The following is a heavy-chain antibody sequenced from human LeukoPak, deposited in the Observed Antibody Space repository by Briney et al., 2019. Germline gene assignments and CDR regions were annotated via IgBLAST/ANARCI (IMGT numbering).Heavy chain of an antibody. V-gene: IGHV3-7*01. CDR1: EFTFNSYW. CDR3: ARDVYYPFDY. D-gene: IGHD3-22*01. CDR2: IKQDGGQI. J-gene: IGHJ4*02. Sequence: GGSLRLSCAASEFTFNSYWMSWVRQAPGKGLEWVANIKQDGGQIYYLDSVKGRFTVSRDNAKNSLYLQMNSLRAEDTAVYYCARDVYYPFDYWGQGTLVTVSS.